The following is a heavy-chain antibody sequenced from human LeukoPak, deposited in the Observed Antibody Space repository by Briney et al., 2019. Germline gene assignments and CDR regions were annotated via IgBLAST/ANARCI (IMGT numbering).Heavy chain of an antibody. CDR3: ASILDYDEGDY. Sequence: PSETLSLTCTVSGGSISSSSYYWGWIRQPPGKGLEWIGSIYYSGSTYYNPSLKSRVTISVDTSKNQFSLKLSSVTAADTAVYYCASILDYDEGDYWGQGTLVTVSS. D-gene: IGHD4-17*01. CDR2: IYYSGST. V-gene: IGHV4-39*07. J-gene: IGHJ4*02. CDR1: GGSISSSSYY.